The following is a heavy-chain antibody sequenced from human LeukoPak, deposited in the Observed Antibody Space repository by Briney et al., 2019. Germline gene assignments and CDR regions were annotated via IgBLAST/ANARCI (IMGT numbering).Heavy chain of an antibody. D-gene: IGHD4-17*01. J-gene: IGHJ4*02. V-gene: IGHV3-15*01. CDR1: GFTFSGAW. Sequence: GGSLRLSCAASGFTFSGAWLSWVRQAPGKGLEWVGRIKSKNNGGTTDYAAPVNGRFSVSRDDSKNTLYLQMSSLKTEDTGVYYCMTLYVDYARWGQGTLVTVSS. CDR2: IKSKNNGGTT. CDR3: MTLYVDYAR.